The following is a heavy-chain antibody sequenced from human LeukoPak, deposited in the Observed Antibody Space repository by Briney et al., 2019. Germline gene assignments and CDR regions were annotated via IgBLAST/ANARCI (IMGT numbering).Heavy chain of an antibody. Sequence: PSETLSLTCTVSGVSISSSSYYWGWIRQPPGKGLEWIGSIYYSGSTYYNPSLKSRATISVDPSKNQFSLKLSSVTAADTAVYYCARRGSSSWYGWWFDPWGQGTLVTVSS. V-gene: IGHV4-39*01. CDR2: IYYSGST. D-gene: IGHD6-13*01. J-gene: IGHJ5*02. CDR1: GVSISSSSYY. CDR3: ARRGSSSWYGWWFDP.